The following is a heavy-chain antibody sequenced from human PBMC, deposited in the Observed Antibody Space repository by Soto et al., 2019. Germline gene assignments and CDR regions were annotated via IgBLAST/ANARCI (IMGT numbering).Heavy chain of an antibody. Sequence: PSETLSLTCAVFSASLGDHYRAWIRQSPDKGLEWIGELHPSGSTDYNPSLKRRLTLSLDTSKNQFSLKVASVTAEDTAVYFCARGKPSGYRFGPRNFFYYGLDVWGPGTSVTVSS. CDR2: LHPSGST. V-gene: IGHV4-34*01. J-gene: IGHJ6*02. D-gene: IGHD3-10*01. CDR1: SASLGDHY. CDR3: ARGKPSGYRFGPRNFFYYGLDV.